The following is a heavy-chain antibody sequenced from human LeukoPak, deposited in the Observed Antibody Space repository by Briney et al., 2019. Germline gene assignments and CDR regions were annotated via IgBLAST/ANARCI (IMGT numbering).Heavy chain of an antibody. V-gene: IGHV3-53*01. CDR1: GFTFSDYY. D-gene: IGHD2-2*01. CDR3: ARVPMRYCSSTSCPPLFDY. Sequence: PGGSLRLSCAASGFTFSDYYMSWIRQAPGKGLEWVSVIYSGGSTYYADSVKGRFTISRDNSKNTLYLQMNSLRAEDTAVYYCARVPMRYCSSTSCPPLFDYWGQGTLVTVSS. J-gene: IGHJ4*02. CDR2: IYSGGST.